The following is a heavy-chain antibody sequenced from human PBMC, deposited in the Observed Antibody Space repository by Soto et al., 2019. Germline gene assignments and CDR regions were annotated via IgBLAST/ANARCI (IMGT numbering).Heavy chain of an antibody. CDR1: GGSISSYY. V-gene: IGHV4-59*01. CDR3: ASGNLEWLPYYFDY. D-gene: IGHD3-3*01. J-gene: IGHJ4*02. CDR2: IYYSGST. Sequence: PSETLSLTCTVSGGSISSYYWSWIRQPPGKGLEWIGYIYYSGSTNYNPSLKSRVTISVDTSKNQFSLKLSSVTAADTAVYYCASGNLEWLPYYFDYWGQGTLVTVSS.